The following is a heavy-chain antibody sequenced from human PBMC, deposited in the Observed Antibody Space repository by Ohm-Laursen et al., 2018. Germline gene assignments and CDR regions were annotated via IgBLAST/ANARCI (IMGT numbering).Heavy chain of an antibody. D-gene: IGHD1-26*01. CDR2: INHSGST. CDR1: GGSISSYY. Sequence: SETLSLTCTVSGGSISSYYWSWIRQPPGKGLEWIGEINHSGSTNYNPSLKSRVTISVDTSKNQFSLKLSSVTAADTAVYYCARGSGSYFRKGYGMDVWGQGTTVTVSS. V-gene: IGHV4-34*01. CDR3: ARGSGSYFRKGYGMDV. J-gene: IGHJ6*02.